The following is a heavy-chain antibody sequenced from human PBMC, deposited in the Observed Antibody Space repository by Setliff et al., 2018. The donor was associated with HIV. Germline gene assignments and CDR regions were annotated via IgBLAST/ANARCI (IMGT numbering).Heavy chain of an antibody. V-gene: IGHV4-39*01. J-gene: IGHJ4*02. D-gene: IGHD6-6*01. Sequence: PSETLSLTCTVSGGSISSSSYYWGWIRQPPGKGLEWIGSIYYSGSTYYNPSLKSRVTMSVDTSKNQFSLRLSSVTAADTAVYYCARHSGAPYSSSSGLFDYWGQGTLVTVS. CDR1: GGSISSSSYY. CDR3: ARHSGAPYSSSSGLFDY. CDR2: IYYSGST.